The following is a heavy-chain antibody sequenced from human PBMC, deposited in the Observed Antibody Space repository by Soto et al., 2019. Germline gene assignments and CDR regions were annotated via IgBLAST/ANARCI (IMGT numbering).Heavy chain of an antibody. D-gene: IGHD1-26*01. Sequence: SVKVSCKASGFTFTSSAVQWVRQARGQRLEWIGWIVVGSGNTNYAQKFQERVTITRDMSTSTAYMELSSLRSEDTAVYYCAADGVPGGGGSPGDYWGQGTLVTVSS. CDR3: AADGVPGGGGSPGDY. CDR1: GFTFTSSA. CDR2: IVVGSGNT. V-gene: IGHV1-58*01. J-gene: IGHJ4*02.